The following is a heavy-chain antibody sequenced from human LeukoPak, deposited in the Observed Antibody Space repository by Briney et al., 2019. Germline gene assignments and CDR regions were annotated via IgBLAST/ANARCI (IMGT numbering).Heavy chain of an antibody. V-gene: IGHV1-69*05. CDR2: IIPIFGTA. Sequence: PVKVSCKASGGTFSSYAISWVRQAPGQGLEWMGGIIPIFGTANYAQKFQGRVTITTDESTSTAYMELSSLRSEDTAVYYCARDPIGGAVAGTTQNWGQGTLVTVSS. J-gene: IGHJ4*02. CDR1: GGTFSSYA. CDR3: ARDPIGGAVAGTTQN. D-gene: IGHD6-19*01.